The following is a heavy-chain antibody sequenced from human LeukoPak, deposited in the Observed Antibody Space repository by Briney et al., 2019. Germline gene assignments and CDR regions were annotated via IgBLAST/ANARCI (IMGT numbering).Heavy chain of an antibody. Sequence: GASVKVSCKASGYTFTGYYMHWVRQAPGQGLEWMGWINPNSGGTNYAQKFQGRVTMTRDTSISTAYMELSRLRSDDTAVYYCARGVRGYCSSTSCSIDYYMDVWGKGTTVTVSS. CDR1: GYTFTGYY. J-gene: IGHJ6*03. CDR3: ARGVRGYCSSTSCSIDYYMDV. V-gene: IGHV1-2*02. D-gene: IGHD2-2*01. CDR2: INPNSGGT.